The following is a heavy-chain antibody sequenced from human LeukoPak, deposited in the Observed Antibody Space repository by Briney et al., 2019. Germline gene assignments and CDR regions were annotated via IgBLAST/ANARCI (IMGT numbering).Heavy chain of an antibody. D-gene: IGHD6-13*01. CDR1: GFTFSSYG. CDR2: ISYDGSNK. J-gene: IGHJ4*02. Sequence: GGSLRLSCAASGFTFSSYGMHWVRQAPGKGLEWVAVISYDGSNKYYADSVKGRFTISRDNSKNTLYPQMNSLRAEDTAVYYCAKGRDSRDFDYWGQGTLVTVSS. CDR3: AKGRDSRDFDY. V-gene: IGHV3-30*18.